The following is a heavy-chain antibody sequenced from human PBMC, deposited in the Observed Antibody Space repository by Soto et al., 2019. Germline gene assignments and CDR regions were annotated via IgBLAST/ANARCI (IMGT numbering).Heavy chain of an antibody. CDR2: ISGDGGSA. Sequence: GGSLRLSCAASGFTFDDYAMHWVRQAPGKGLEWVSLISGDGGSAYYADSVKGRFTITRDNSKNSLYLQMNSLRTEDTALYCCAKDGGNEYYDAMDFWGQGTTVTFSS. CDR3: AKDGGNEYYDAMDF. D-gene: IGHD1-1*01. V-gene: IGHV3-43*02. J-gene: IGHJ6*02. CDR1: GFTFDDYA.